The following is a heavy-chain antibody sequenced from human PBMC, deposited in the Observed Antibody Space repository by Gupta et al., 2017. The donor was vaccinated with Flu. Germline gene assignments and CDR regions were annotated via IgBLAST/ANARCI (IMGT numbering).Heavy chain of an antibody. CDR1: GYTFSSYS. V-gene: IGHV3-48*02. CDR2: ISSSSSTI. J-gene: IGHJ4*02. Sequence: EVQLVESGGGLVQPGGSLRLSCAASGYTFSSYSMHWVRQAPGKGLEWVSYISSSSSTIYYADSVKGRFTISRDNAKNSLYLQMNSLRDEDTAVYYCAIASITLPPDLCGGDCSPYDYWGQGTLVTVSS. D-gene: IGHD2-21*02. CDR3: AIASITLPPDLCGGDCSPYDY.